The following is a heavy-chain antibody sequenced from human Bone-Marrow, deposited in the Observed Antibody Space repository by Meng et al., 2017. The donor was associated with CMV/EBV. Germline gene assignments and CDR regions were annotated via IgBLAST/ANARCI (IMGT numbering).Heavy chain of an antibody. CDR2: IDSTSEYI. Sequence: GGSLRLSCAASGFTFSSYAMYWVRQAPGKGLEWVASIDSTSEYIYHGDSVKGRFAISRDNAESSVYLQMDSLRAEDTAVYYCAKVRAGDWYFDLWGRGTQVTVSS. D-gene: IGHD4-17*01. CDR1: GFTFSSYA. CDR3: AKVRAGDWYFDL. J-gene: IGHJ2*01. V-gene: IGHV3-21*01.